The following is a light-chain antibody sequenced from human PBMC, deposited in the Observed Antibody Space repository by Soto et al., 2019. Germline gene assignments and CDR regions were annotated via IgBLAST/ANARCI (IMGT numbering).Light chain of an antibody. CDR1: SSNFAVNT. V-gene: IGLV1-44*01. CDR3: STWDDSLNGPV. Sequence: QPVLTQPPSASGTPGVRVTISCSGSSSNFAVNTVNWYQQVPGTAPKLLIYSNNQRPSGVPDRFSASKSVTSASLAISGLQPEDEAEYFCSTWDDSLNGPVFGGGTKLTVL. J-gene: IGLJ3*02. CDR2: SNN.